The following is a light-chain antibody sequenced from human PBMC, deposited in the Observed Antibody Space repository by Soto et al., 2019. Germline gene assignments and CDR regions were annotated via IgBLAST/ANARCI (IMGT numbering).Light chain of an antibody. CDR3: QQYDNLPLT. V-gene: IGKV1-33*01. CDR1: QDISNY. J-gene: IGKJ4*01. Sequence: DIQMTQSPSSLSASLGDRVTITCQASQDISNYFNWYQQQPGKAPKLLIFDASNFETGVPSRFSRSGSGTDFTFTISSLQPEDIATYYCQQYDNLPLTFGGGTKVEIK. CDR2: DAS.